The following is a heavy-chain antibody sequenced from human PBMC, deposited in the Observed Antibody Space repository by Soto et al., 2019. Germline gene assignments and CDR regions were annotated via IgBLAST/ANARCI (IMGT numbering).Heavy chain of an antibody. CDR2: ISSRSSTI. CDR3: ARGTNGAFFVY. Sequence: QVQLVESGGGLVKPGGSLRLSCAASGFTFSDYYMSWIRQAPGKGLEWVSYISSRSSTIFYADSVKGRSTIARDNGKNLVYLPMTSLRAEDTAVYSSARGTNGAFFVYWGQGILVTVSS. CDR1: GFTFSDYY. J-gene: IGHJ4*02. V-gene: IGHV3-11*01. D-gene: IGHD2-8*01.